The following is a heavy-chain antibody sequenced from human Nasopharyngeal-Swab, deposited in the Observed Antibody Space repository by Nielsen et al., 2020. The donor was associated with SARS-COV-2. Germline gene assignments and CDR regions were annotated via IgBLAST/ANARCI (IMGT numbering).Heavy chain of an antibody. J-gene: IGHJ6*02. CDR2: IWYDGSNK. D-gene: IGHD3-22*01. CDR3: ARVVSYYYGMDV. CDR1: GFTFSSYG. Sequence: GESLKISCAASGFTFSSYGMHWVRQAPGKGLEWVAVIWYDGSNKYYADSVKGRFTISRDNSKNTLYLQMNSLRAEDTAVYCCARVVSYYYGMDVWGQGTTVTVSS. V-gene: IGHV3-33*01.